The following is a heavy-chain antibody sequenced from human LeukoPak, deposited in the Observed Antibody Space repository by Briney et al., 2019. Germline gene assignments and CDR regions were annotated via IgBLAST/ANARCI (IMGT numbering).Heavy chain of an antibody. CDR1: GDSISKSSYY. J-gene: IGHJ4*02. V-gene: IGHV4-39*01. D-gene: IGHD5-18*01. CDR2: IYHSGAT. CDR3: ARQTALALTAY. Sequence: PSETLSLTCTVSGDSISKSSYYWGWVRQPPGKGLEWIGSIYHSGATYYSPSLRSRVSISVDTSKNQFSLNLTSVTAADTAVFYCARQTALALTAYWGQGALVTVSS.